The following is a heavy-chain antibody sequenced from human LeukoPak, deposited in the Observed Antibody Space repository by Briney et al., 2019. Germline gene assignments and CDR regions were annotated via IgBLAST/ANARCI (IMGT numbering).Heavy chain of an antibody. CDR3: AKVMLYSDAFDI. CDR1: GFTFTNYA. Sequence: GGSLRLSCAASGFTFTNYAMSWVRQAPGKGLDWVSALSGSGGSTSYADSVKGRFTISRDNAKNTLFLHMNILRAEDTAVYYCAKVMLYSDAFDIWGQGTLVTVSS. J-gene: IGHJ3*02. CDR2: LSGSGGST. D-gene: IGHD2-21*01. V-gene: IGHV3-23*01.